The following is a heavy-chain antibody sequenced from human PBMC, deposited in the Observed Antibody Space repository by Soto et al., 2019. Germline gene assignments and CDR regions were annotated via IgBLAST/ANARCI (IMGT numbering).Heavy chain of an antibody. CDR1: GFTFSSYD. CDR2: ISNYGSNI. CDR3: AKLVDKSVDDY. D-gene: IGHD2-21*01. V-gene: IGHV3-30*18. Sequence: QVQLVESGGGVVQPGKSLRLSCAASGFTFSSYDMHWVRQAPGKGLEWVAVISNYGSNIYYADSVKGRFTISRDNSKNTLYLQMNSLRAEDTAVYFCAKLVDKSVDDYWGQGTLVTVSS. J-gene: IGHJ4*02.